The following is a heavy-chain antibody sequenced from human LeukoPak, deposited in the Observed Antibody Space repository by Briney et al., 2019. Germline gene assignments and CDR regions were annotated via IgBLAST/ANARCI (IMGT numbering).Heavy chain of an antibody. CDR1: GFTFSSYA. CDR3: AMIGYFDY. D-gene: IGHD6-13*01. Sequence: GGSLRLSCAASGFTFSSYAMHWVRQAPGKGLEWVAVISYDGSNKYYADSVKGRFSISRDNSKNTLYLQMNSLRAEDTAVYYCAMIGYFDYWGQGTLVTVSS. V-gene: IGHV3-30*14. CDR2: ISYDGSNK. J-gene: IGHJ4*02.